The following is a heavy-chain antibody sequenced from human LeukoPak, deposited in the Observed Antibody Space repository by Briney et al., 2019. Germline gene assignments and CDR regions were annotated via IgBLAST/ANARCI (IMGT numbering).Heavy chain of an antibody. CDR3: ARQAYGSSGWFDP. CDR2: IYYSGST. J-gene: IGHJ5*02. CDR1: GGSISSSSYY. V-gene: IGHV4-39*01. D-gene: IGHD3-10*01. Sequence: PSETLTLTCTVSGGSISSSSYYWGWIRQPPGKGLEWIGSIYYSGSTYYNPSLKSRVTISVDTSKNQFSLKLSSVTAADTAVYYCARQAYGSSGWFDPWGQGTLVTVSS.